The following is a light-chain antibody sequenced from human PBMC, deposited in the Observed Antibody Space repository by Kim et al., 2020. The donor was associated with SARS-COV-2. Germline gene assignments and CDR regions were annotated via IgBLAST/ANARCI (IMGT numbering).Light chain of an antibody. CDR3: QRSYSTPRT. V-gene: IGKV1-39*01. CDR1: QSISSY. J-gene: IGKJ2*02. CDR2: AAS. Sequence: SASVADRVTITCRASQSISSYLDLYQQKPGKAPKLLIYAASSLQSGVPSRFSGSGSGTDFTLTISSLQPEDFATYYCQRSYSTPRTFGQGTKLEI.